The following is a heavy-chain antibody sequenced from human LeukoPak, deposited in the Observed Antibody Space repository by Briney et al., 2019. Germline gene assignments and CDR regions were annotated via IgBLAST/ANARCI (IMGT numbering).Heavy chain of an antibody. CDR1: GGSFSGYY. Sequence: SETLSLTCAVYGGSFSGYYWSWIRQPPGKGLEWIGEINHSGSTNYNPSLKSRVTISVDTSKNQFSLKLSSVTAADTAVYYCARGFERLEWLLSGYYYYMDVWGKGTTVTVSS. CDR3: ARGFERLEWLLSGYYYYMDV. D-gene: IGHD3-3*01. V-gene: IGHV4-34*01. CDR2: INHSGST. J-gene: IGHJ6*03.